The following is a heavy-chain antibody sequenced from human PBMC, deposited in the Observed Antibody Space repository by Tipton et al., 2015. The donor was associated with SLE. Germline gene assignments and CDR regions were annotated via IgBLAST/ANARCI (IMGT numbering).Heavy chain of an antibody. CDR3: AITEGSGSSYNWFFYL. CDR2: IYSGGDT. D-gene: IGHD1-26*01. J-gene: IGHJ2*01. Sequence: SLRLSCAASGFTVSRKYMSWVRQAPGKGLERVSLIYSGGDTYYTDSVKGRFTISRDNSQNTLYLQMNSLRDEDTAAYYCAITEGSGSSYNWFFYLWGRGTLVTVSS. CDR1: GFTVSRKY. V-gene: IGHV3-66*01.